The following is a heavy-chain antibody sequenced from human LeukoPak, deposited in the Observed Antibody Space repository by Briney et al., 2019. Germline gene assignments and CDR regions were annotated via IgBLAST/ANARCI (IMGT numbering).Heavy chain of an antibody. Sequence: GGSLRLSCAASGFTFSSYAMHWVRLAPGKGLEWVAVISYDGSNKYYADSVKGRFTISRDNSKNTLYLQMNSLRAEDTAVYYCAREYYYDSSGYFPLDYWGQGTLVTVSS. J-gene: IGHJ4*02. CDR3: AREYYYDSSGYFPLDY. D-gene: IGHD3-22*01. V-gene: IGHV3-30-3*01. CDR1: GFTFSSYA. CDR2: ISYDGSNK.